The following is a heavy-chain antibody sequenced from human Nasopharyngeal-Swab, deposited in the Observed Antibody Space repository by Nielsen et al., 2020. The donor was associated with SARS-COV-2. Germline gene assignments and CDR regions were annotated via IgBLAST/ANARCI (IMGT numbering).Heavy chain of an antibody. Sequence: SSKASPCIITSKGMNSVGQAPGKGLEWMGWISANNGNTNYAQKLKGRVTMTTDTSTSTAYMELRSLRSDDTAVYYCARGEDWGGYSFDCWGQGTMVTVSS. J-gene: IGHJ4*02. CDR2: ISANNGNT. CDR3: ARGEDWGGYSFDC. CDR1: PCIITSKG. V-gene: IGHV1-18*01. D-gene: IGHD3-3*01.